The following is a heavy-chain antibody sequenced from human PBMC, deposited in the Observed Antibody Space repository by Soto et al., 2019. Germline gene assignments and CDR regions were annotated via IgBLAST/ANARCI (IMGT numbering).Heavy chain of an antibody. D-gene: IGHD6-13*01. CDR1: GYTFTSYG. Sequence: WASVKVSCKASGYTFTSYGVTWVRQAPGQGLEWMGWIGVFNGDTNYAQKFQGRVTMTTDTPTSTAYMELNSLRAEDTAVYYCARRGPGTYFDYWGQGTLVTVSS. CDR3: ARRGPGTYFDY. J-gene: IGHJ4*02. V-gene: IGHV1-18*01. CDR2: IGVFNGDT.